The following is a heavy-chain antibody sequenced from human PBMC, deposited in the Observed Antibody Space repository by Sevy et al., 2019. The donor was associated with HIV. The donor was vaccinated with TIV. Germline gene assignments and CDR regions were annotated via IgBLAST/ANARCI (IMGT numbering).Heavy chain of an antibody. Sequence: GESLKISCAASGFTFSSYAMHWVRQAPGKGLEWVAVISYDGSNKYYADSVKGRFTISRDNSKNTLYLQMNSRRAEDTAVYYCARAPSAIAFDIWGQGTMVTVSS. D-gene: IGHD3-10*01. CDR3: ARAPSAIAFDI. CDR1: GFTFSSYA. V-gene: IGHV3-30-3*01. J-gene: IGHJ3*02. CDR2: ISYDGSNK.